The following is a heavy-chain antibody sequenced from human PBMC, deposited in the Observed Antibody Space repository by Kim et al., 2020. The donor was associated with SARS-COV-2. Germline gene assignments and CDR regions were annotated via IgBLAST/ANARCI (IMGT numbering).Heavy chain of an antibody. Sequence: GGSLRLSCAASGFTFSSYGMHWVRQAPGKGLEWVAVIWYDGSNKYYADSVKGRFTISRDNSKNTLYLQMNSLRAEDTAVYYCARKGLGYCSSTSCTHFYYMDVWGKGTTVTVSS. CDR3: ARKGLGYCSSTSCTHFYYMDV. V-gene: IGHV3-33*01. CDR2: IWYDGSNK. J-gene: IGHJ6*03. CDR1: GFTFSSYG. D-gene: IGHD2-2*01.